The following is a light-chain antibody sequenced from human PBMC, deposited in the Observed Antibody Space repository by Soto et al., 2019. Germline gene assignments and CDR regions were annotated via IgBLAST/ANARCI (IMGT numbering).Light chain of an antibody. J-gene: IGKJ1*01. V-gene: IGKV1-5*01. CDR3: QQYDSFSKT. Sequence: DIQMTQSPSTLSASVGDRVTITCRASQSIRSWLAWYQQKPGKAPQLLIYDASNLESGVPSRFSGSGSGTEFTLPINSLQPDDFATYYCQQYDSFSKTFGRGTKVEVK. CDR1: QSIRSW. CDR2: DAS.